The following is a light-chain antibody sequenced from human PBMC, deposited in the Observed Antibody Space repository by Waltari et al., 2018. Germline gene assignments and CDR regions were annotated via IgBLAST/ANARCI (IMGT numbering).Light chain of an antibody. CDR1: SGHSTNI. CDR2: VNSDGSH. V-gene: IGLV4-69*01. J-gene: IGLJ3*02. Sequence: QLVLTQSPSASASLGASVKLTCTLSSGHSTNIIAWHQHQPEKGPRYLMKVNSDGSHSQGDRIPDRVSGASSGAEHYLAISSLQSEDEADYYCQTGGHGTGVFGGGTKLTVL. CDR3: QTGGHGTGV.